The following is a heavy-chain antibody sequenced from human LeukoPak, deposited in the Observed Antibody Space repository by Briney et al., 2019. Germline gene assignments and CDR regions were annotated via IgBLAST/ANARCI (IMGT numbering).Heavy chain of an antibody. CDR2: IKQDGSEK. V-gene: IGHV3-7*01. J-gene: IGHJ4*02. Sequence: PGGSLRLSCAASGFTFSSYSMNWVRQAPGKGLEWVANIKQDGSEKYYVDSVKGRFTISRDNAKNSLYLQMNSLRTEDTAVYYCAKDIGLDDDINSYFFRGFDYWGQGTLVTVSS. CDR3: AKDIGLDDDINSYFFRGFDY. D-gene: IGHD3-22*01. CDR1: GFTFSSYS.